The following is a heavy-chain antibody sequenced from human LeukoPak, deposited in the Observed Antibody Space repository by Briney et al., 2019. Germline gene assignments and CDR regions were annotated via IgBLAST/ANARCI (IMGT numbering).Heavy chain of an antibody. CDR1: GGSISSYY. D-gene: IGHD3-10*01. Sequence: SETLSLTCTVSGGSISSYYWSWIRQPAGKGLEWIGRIYTSGSTNYNPSLKSRVTISVDKSKNQFSLKLSSVTAADTAVYYCARHKGPGFGEFFDPWGPGKLVTVTS. V-gene: IGHV4-4*07. CDR3: ARHKGPGFGEFFDP. J-gene: IGHJ5*02. CDR2: IYTSGST.